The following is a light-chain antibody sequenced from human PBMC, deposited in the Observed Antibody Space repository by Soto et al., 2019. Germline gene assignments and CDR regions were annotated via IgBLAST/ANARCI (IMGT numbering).Light chain of an antibody. CDR3: QHYNGYPLT. V-gene: IGKV1-5*03. J-gene: IGKJ4*01. CDR1: QSISSW. CDR2: KAS. Sequence: DIQMTQSPSTLSASVGDRVTITCRASQSISSWLAWYQQKPGKAPKLLIYKASNLESGVPSRFSGSGSGTEFTLTISSLQPDDFATFYCQHYNGYPLTSGGGTKVEIK.